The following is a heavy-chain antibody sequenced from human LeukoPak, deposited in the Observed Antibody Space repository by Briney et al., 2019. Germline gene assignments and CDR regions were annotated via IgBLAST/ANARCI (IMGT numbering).Heavy chain of an antibody. CDR2: ISSSSTYT. Sequence: PGGSLRLSCAAPGFTFSHYYMSWVRQAPGKGLEWISYISSSSTYTDYAGSVKGRFTISRDNAKNSLSLQMNSLRVEDTAVYFCARDTHGEYYGSALDYWGRGALVTVSP. V-gene: IGHV3-11*06. J-gene: IGHJ4*02. CDR3: ARDTHGEYYGSALDY. D-gene: IGHD3-10*01. CDR1: GFTFSHYY.